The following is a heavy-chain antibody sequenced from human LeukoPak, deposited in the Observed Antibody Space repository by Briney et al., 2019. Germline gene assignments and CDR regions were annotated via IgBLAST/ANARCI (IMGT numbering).Heavy chain of an antibody. CDR1: GGYIRSSY. CDR2: IYTGGST. CDR3: ARLIAADGIYFDY. Sequence: SPTLSLTCSISGGYIRSSYWSWIRHPQGKGLEWIGYIYTGGSTNYNPSLKSRVTISIDTSKNQFSLKLSSVTAADTAVYYCARLIAADGIYFDYWGQGTLVTVSS. J-gene: IGHJ4*02. D-gene: IGHD6-13*01. V-gene: IGHV4-4*09.